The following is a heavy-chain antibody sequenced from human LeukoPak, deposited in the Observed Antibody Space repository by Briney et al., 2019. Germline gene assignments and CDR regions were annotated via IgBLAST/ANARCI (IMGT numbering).Heavy chain of an antibody. Sequence: KSGGSLGLSCAASGFTFNNAWMSWVRQAPGKGLEWVGRIKSKTDGGTTDYAAPVKGRFTISGDDSKNTLYLQMNSLKTEDTAVYYCTRGYWFDPWGQGTLVTVSS. V-gene: IGHV3-15*01. D-gene: IGHD3-10*01. J-gene: IGHJ5*02. CDR2: IKSKTDGGTT. CDR1: GFTFNNAW. CDR3: TRGYWFDP.